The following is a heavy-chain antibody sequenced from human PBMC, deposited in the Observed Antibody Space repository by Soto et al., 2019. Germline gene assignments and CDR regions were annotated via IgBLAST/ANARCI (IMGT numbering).Heavy chain of an antibody. D-gene: IGHD5-12*01. J-gene: IGHJ5*02. CDR3: AKEVEGYSGYDLKNWFAP. CDR1: GFTFSSYA. V-gene: IGHV3-23*01. Sequence: GGSLRLSCAASGFTFSSYAMSWVRQAPGKGLEWVSAISGSGGSTYYADSVKGRFTISRDNSKNTLYLQMNSLRAEDTAVYYCAKEVEGYSGYDLKNWFAPWGQGPLVPVPA. CDR2: ISGSGGST.